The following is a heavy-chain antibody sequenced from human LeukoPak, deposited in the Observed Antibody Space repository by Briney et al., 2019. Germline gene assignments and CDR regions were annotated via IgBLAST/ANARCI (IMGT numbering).Heavy chain of an antibody. CDR3: ARDHGSSGWYETVDY. Sequence: GGSLRLSCAASGFTFSTFAMHWIRQAPGKGLEWVAVISYDGNNKYYADSVKGRFTISRDNSKNTLYLQMNSLRVEDTAVYYCARDHGSSGWYETVDYWGQGTLVTVSS. J-gene: IGHJ4*02. V-gene: IGHV3-30-3*01. D-gene: IGHD6-19*01. CDR2: ISYDGNNK. CDR1: GFTFSTFA.